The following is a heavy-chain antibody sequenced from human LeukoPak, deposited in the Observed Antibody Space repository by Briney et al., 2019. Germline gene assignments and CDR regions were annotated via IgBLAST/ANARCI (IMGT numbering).Heavy chain of an antibody. D-gene: IGHD5-12*01. CDR2: IKSKTDGGTT. CDR3: TTYHSGYRYYFDY. CDR1: GFTFSNAW. V-gene: IGHV3-15*01. Sequence: GGSLRLSCAASGFTFSNAWMSWVRRAPGKGLEWVGRIKSKTDGGTTDYAAPVKGRFTISRDDSKNTLYLQMNSLKTEDTAVYYCTTYHSGYRYYFDYWGQGTLVTVSS. J-gene: IGHJ4*02.